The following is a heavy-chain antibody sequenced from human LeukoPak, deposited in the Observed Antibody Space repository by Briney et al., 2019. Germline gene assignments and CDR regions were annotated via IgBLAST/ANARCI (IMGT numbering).Heavy chain of an antibody. D-gene: IGHD5/OR15-5a*01. CDR1: GFTFRIHA. J-gene: IGHJ4*02. Sequence: GGSLRLSCAGSGFTFRIHAMSWVRQAPGKGLEWVATIGSSDDLHYADSVKGRFTVSRDDPQNTLYLQMASLRAEDAAIYYCAKDATPGNSVYDHFDYWGQGTLVTVSS. CDR3: AKDATPGNSVYDHFDY. V-gene: IGHV3-23*01. CDR2: IGSSDDL.